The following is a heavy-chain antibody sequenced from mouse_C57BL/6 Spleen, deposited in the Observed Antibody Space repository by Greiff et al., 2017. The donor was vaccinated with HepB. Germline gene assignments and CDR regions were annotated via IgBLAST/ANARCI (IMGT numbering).Heavy chain of an antibody. V-gene: IGHV2-2*01. CDR2: IWSGGST. CDR1: GFSLTSYG. Sequence: VQVVESGPGLVQPSQSLSITCTVSGFSLTSYGVHWVRQSPGKGLEWLGVIWSGGSTDYNAAFISRLSISKDNSKSQVFFKMNSLQADDTAIYYCARIGGTVVQYYYAMDYWGQGTSVTVSS. CDR3: ARIGGTVVQYYYAMDY. J-gene: IGHJ4*01. D-gene: IGHD1-1*01.